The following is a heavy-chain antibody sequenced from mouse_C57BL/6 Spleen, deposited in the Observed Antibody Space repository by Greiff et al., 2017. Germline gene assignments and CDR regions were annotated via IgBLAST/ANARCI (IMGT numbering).Heavy chain of an antibody. CDR2: IYPGDGDT. V-gene: IGHV1-80*01. CDR1: GYAFSSYW. Sequence: VQLQQPGAELVKPGASVKISCKASGYAFSSYWMNWVKQRPGKGLEWIGKIYPGDGDTNYNGKFKGKATLTADKSSSTAYMQLSSLTSEDSAVXFCARMVDGYHLCAQGGQGPLVTVSA. D-gene: IGHD2-3*01. CDR3: ARMVDGYHLCAQ. J-gene: IGHJ3*01.